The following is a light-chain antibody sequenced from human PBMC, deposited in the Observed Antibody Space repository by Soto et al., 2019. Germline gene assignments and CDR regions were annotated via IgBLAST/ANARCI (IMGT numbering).Light chain of an antibody. V-gene: IGKV3-11*01. CDR1: QSVSSY. J-gene: IGKJ4*01. CDR3: QQRSNWPPHT. Sequence: EIVLTQSSATLSLSPGERATLSCRASQSVSSYLAWYQQKPGQAPRLLIYDASNRATGIPARFSGSGSGTDFTLTISSLEPEDFAVYYCQQRSNWPPHTFGGGTKVEIK. CDR2: DAS.